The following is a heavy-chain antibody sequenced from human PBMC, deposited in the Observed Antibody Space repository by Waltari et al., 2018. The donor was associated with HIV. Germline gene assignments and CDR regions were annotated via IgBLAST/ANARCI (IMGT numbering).Heavy chain of an antibody. CDR2: IYHSGRT. Sequence: QVQLQESGPGLVKPSETLSLTCAVSGYSISRGYYWGWIRQPPGKGPEWIGSIYHSGRTYYNPSLKSRVTISVDTSKNQFSLKLSSVTAADTAVYYCARESGIAAAGVDYWGQGTLVTVSS. CDR1: GYSISRGYY. CDR3: ARESGIAAAGVDY. V-gene: IGHV4-38-2*02. J-gene: IGHJ4*02. D-gene: IGHD6-13*01.